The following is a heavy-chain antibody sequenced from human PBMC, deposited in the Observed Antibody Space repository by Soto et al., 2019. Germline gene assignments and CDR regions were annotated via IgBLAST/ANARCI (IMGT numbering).Heavy chain of an antibody. J-gene: IGHJ4*02. D-gene: IGHD6-13*01. CDR1: GYTFTGYY. CDR3: ARGEQQPDYYFDY. CDR2: INPNSGGT. Sequence: RTRASVKVSCKASGYTFTGYYMHWVRQAPGQGLEWMGWINPNSGGTNYAQKFQGWVTMTRDTSISTAYMDLSRLRSDDTAVYYCARGEQQPDYYFDYWGRGTLVTVSS. V-gene: IGHV1-2*04.